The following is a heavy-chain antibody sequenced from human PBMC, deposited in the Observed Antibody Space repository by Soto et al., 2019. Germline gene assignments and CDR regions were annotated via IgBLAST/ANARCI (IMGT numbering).Heavy chain of an antibody. V-gene: IGHV4-34*01. D-gene: IGHD2-2*01. CDR1: GGSFSGYY. Sequence: SETLSLTCAVYGGSFSGYYWTWIRQIPGKGLEWIGEINHSGSTNYNPSLKSRVSISADTSKKQFSLNLTSVTAADTAVYYCAIGECSTTYCFPRGALDIWGQG. J-gene: IGHJ3*02. CDR2: INHSGST. CDR3: AIGECSTTYCFPRGALDI.